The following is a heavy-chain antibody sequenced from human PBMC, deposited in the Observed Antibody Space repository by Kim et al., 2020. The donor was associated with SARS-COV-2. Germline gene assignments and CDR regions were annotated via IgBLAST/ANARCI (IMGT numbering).Heavy chain of an antibody. V-gene: IGHV4-30-4*01. CDR1: GGSISSADYY. CDR2: IYYSGRN. J-gene: IGHJ1*01. D-gene: IGHD6-13*01. Sequence: SETLSLTCTVSGGSISSADYYCTWIRQAPGRGLQWIGYIYYSGRNYYNPSLKSRLSISLDTSKNQFSLKLRSVTAADTAVYYCVRGIGLGYFQQWGQGALVTVSS. CDR3: VRGIGLGYFQQ.